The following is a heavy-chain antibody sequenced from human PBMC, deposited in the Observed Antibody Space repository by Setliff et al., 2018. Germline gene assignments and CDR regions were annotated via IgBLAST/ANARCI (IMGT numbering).Heavy chain of an antibody. CDR2: NSWDGGST. Sequence: GESLRLSCAASGFTFDDYAMHWVRQAPGKGLEWVSLNSWDGGSTYYVDSVKGRFTVSRDNSKISLYLQMKSLRAADTALYYCASQAPYGDYAFDYWGQGTLVTVSS. CDR1: GFTFDDYA. J-gene: IGHJ4*02. D-gene: IGHD4-17*01. CDR3: ASQAPYGDYAFDY. V-gene: IGHV3-43D*03.